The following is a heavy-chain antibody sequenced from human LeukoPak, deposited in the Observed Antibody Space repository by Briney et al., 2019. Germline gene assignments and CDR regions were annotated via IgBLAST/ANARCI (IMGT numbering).Heavy chain of an antibody. V-gene: IGHV2-5*02. J-gene: IGHJ4*02. CDR3: AHRRHGYCSTSCYSFDY. Sequence: SGPTLVNPTQTLTLTCTFSGFSLSTSGVGVGWIRQPPGKALEWLALIYWDDDKRYSPSLKRRLTITKDTSKNQVVLTMTNMDPVDTATYYCAHRRHGYCSTSCYSFDYWGQGTLVTVSS. CDR1: GFSLSTSGVG. CDR2: IYWDDDK. D-gene: IGHD2-2*01.